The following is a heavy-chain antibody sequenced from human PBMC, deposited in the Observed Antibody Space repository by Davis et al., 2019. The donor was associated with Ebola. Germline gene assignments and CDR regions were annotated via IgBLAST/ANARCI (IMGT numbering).Heavy chain of an antibody. CDR1: GFMFSSYA. D-gene: IGHD3-10*01. CDR2: ITNNGGST. V-gene: IGHV3-64*04. CDR3: AREGTGADDFSFGVSGMDV. Sequence: GGSLRLSCSVSGFMFSSYAMHWVRQAPGKGLQYVSGITNNGGSTYYADSVKGRFTISRDNAKNSLYLQMNSLRAEETAVYYCAREGTGADDFSFGVSGMDVWGKGTTVTVSS. J-gene: IGHJ6*04.